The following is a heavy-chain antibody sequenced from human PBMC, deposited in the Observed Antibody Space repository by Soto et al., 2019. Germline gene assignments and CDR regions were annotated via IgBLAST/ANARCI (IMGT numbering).Heavy chain of an antibody. Sequence: SETLSLTCAVSGYSISSGYYWGWIRQPPGKGLEWIGSIYHSGSTYYNPSLKSRVTISVDTSKNQFSLKLSSVTAADTAVYYCAVARVPGGWELQLNYFGYWGQGTLVTVSS. J-gene: IGHJ4*02. D-gene: IGHD1-26*01. V-gene: IGHV4-38-2*01. CDR1: GYSISSGYY. CDR2: IYHSGST. CDR3: AVARVPGGWELQLNYFGY.